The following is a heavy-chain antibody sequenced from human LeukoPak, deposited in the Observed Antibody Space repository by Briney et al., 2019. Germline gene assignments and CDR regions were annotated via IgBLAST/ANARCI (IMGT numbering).Heavy chain of an antibody. J-gene: IGHJ4*02. CDR1: GFTFSSYG. D-gene: IGHD3-10*01. Sequence: GGSLRLSCAASGFTFSSYGMSWVRQAPGKGLEWVSAISGSGGSTYYADSVKGRFTISRDNSKNTLYLQMNSLRAEDTAVYYCAKDSRYYGSGSPYWGQGTLVTVSS. CDR2: ISGSGGST. V-gene: IGHV3-23*01. CDR3: AKDSRYYGSGSPY.